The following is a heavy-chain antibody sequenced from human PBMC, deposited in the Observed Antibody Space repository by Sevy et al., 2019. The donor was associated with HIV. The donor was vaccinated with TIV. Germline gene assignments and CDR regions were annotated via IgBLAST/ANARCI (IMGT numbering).Heavy chain of an antibody. V-gene: IGHV3-23*01. CDR2: MSGRGDSR. D-gene: IGHD3-3*01. J-gene: IGHJ4*01. Sequence: GGSLRLSCVGSGFRFGSQAMSWVCHAPGKGLEWVSGMSGRGDSRGYAHSVKGRFTISRDNSKNTVYLQMNSLKAEDTALYYCAKDVPDQSWYDDFWSGSPCFDYWGRGILVTVSS. CDR3: AKDVPDQSWYDDFWSGSPCFDY. CDR1: GFRFGSQA.